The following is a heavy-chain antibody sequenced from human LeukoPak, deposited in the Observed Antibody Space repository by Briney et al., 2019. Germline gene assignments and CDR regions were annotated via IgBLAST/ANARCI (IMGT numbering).Heavy chain of an antibody. V-gene: IGHV4-59*08. CDR1: GGSFSGYY. CDR2: IYYSGST. J-gene: IGHJ4*02. CDR3: ARHRGGPMAKGYFDY. Sequence: PSETLSLTCAVYGGSFSGYYWSWIRQPPGKGLEWIGYIYYSGSTNYNPSLKSRVTISVDTSKNQFSLKLSSVTAADTAVYYCARHRGGPMAKGYFDYWGQGTLVTVSS. D-gene: IGHD3-10*01.